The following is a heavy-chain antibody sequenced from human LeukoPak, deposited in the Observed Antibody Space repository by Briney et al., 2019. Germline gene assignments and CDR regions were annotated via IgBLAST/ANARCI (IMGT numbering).Heavy chain of an antibody. J-gene: IGHJ5*02. CDR3: ARMELQGNWFDP. Sequence: PGGSLRLSCAASGFTFSNFGMHWVRQAPGKGLEWVAVIWYDGTTKHYADSVKGRFTISRDNSKNTLYLEMNSLRSEDTAVYYCARMELQGNWFDPWGQGTLVTVSS. CDR1: GFTFSNFG. CDR2: IWYDGTTK. D-gene: IGHD1-7*01. V-gene: IGHV3-33*01.